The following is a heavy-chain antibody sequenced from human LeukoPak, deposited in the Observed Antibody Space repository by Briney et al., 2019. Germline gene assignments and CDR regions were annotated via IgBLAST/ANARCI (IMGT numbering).Heavy chain of an antibody. D-gene: IGHD2-2*01. J-gene: IGHJ6*03. CDR1: GGSISSSSYY. V-gene: IGHV4-39*01. Sequence: PSETLSLTCSVSGGSISSSSYYWGWIRQPPGKGLEWIGSIYYSGSTYYNPSLKSRVTISVDTSKNQFSLKLSSVTAADTAVYYCARFSSTSPYWDYYYMDVWGKGTTVTVSS. CDR3: ARFSSTSPYWDYYYMDV. CDR2: IYYSGST.